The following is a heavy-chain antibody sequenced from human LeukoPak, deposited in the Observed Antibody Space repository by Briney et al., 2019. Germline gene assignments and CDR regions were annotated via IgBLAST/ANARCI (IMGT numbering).Heavy chain of an antibody. V-gene: IGHV1-2*02. Sequence: ASVKVSCKASGYTFTGYYMNWVRQAPGRGLEWMGWINPNSGGANYAQNFQGRVTMTRDTSISTAYMELSRLRSDDTAVYYCARVGYCSTTGCSGYMDVWGKGTTVTVSS. CDR3: ARVGYCSTTGCSGYMDV. D-gene: IGHD2-2*01. CDR1: GYTFTGYY. CDR2: INPNSGGA. J-gene: IGHJ6*03.